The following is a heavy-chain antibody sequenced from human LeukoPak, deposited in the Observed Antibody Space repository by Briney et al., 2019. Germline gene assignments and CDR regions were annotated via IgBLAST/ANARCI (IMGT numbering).Heavy chain of an antibody. V-gene: IGHV6-1*01. Sequence: SQTLSLSCAISGDSVSSNSAAWNWIRQSPSRGLEWLGRTYYRSKWYNDYAVSVKSRITINPDTSRNQFSLQLNSVTPEDTAVYYCARDVDSSRWYPFDYWGQGTLVTVSS. CDR1: GDSVSSNSAA. D-gene: IGHD6-13*01. J-gene: IGHJ4*02. CDR3: ARDVDSSRWYPFDY. CDR2: TYYRSKWYN.